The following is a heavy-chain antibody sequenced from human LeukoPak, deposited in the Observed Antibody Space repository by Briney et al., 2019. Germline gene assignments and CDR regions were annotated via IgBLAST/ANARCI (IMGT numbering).Heavy chain of an antibody. J-gene: IGHJ4*02. CDR1: GFTLSTYA. CDR3: ASDRGFYSLLMVPDY. CDR2: ISGSGSST. V-gene: IGHV3-23*01. D-gene: IGHD2-21*01. Sequence: SGGSLRLSCAASGFTLSTYAMSWVRQAPGKGLEWVSSISGSGSSTYYADSVKGRSTISRENSKNTLYLQMNSLRAEDTAVYYCASDRGFYSLLMVPDYWGQGTLVTVSS.